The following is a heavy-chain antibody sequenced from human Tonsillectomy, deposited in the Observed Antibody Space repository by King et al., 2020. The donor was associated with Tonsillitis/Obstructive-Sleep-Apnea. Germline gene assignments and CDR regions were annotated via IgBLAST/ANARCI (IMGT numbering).Heavy chain of an antibody. CDR1: GGSISSSSYY. D-gene: IGHD3-9*01. CDR3: ARLLRYFDWLKRSDFDY. V-gene: IGHV4-39*01. J-gene: IGHJ4*02. Sequence: QLQESGPGLVKPSETLSLTCTVSGGSISSSSYYWAWIRQPPGKGLEWIGSIYYSGSTYYNLSLTSRVTISVDTSKNQLSLKLSSVTAADTAVYYCARLLRYFDWLKRSDFDYWGQGTLVTVSS. CDR2: IYYSGST.